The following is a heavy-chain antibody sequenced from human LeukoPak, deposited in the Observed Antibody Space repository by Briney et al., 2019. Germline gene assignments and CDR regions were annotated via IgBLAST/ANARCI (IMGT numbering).Heavy chain of an antibody. V-gene: IGHV4-38-2*02. CDR1: SDSISSDYY. D-gene: IGHD6-13*01. Sequence: PSETLSLTCTVSSDSISSDYYWGWSRQPPGGGLEWMGSIHHSGNTYYNPSLRGRVTISKDTPKNQFSLRLTSVTAADTAVYYCARTFSSRSLFYFDYWGQGPLVTVSS. J-gene: IGHJ4*02. CDR2: IHHSGNT. CDR3: ARTFSSRSLFYFDY.